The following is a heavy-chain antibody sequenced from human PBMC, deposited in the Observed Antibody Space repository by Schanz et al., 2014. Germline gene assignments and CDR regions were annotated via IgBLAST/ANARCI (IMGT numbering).Heavy chain of an antibody. J-gene: IGHJ4*02. CDR1: GFTFSSYA. CDR3: ARDRRNADLDY. D-gene: IGHD1-1*01. Sequence: EVQLVESGGGLVQPGGSLRLSCAASGFTFSSYAMSWVRQAPGKGLEWVSSISSGGGTIYYADSVKGRFTISRDNAKNSLYLEMNSLRAEDTALYYCARDRRNADLDYWGQGTLVTVSS. V-gene: IGHV3-23*04. CDR2: ISSGGGTI.